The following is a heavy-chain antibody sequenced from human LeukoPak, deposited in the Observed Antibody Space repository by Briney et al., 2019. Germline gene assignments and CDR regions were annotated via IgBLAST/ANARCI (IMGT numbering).Heavy chain of an antibody. CDR1: GYTFTSYY. Sequence: ASVKVSCKASGYTFTSYYMHWVRQAPAQGLEWMGIINPSGGSTSYAQKFQGRVTMTRDTSTSTVYMELSSLRSEDTAVYYCARLRLGYCSGGSCYSPPDDHWGQGTLVTVSS. D-gene: IGHD2-15*01. J-gene: IGHJ4*02. CDR2: INPSGGST. V-gene: IGHV1-46*01. CDR3: ARLRLGYCSGGSCYSPPDDH.